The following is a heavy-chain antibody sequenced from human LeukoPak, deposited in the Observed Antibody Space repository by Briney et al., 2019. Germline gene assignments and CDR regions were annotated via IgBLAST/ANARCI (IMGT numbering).Heavy chain of an antibody. J-gene: IGHJ3*02. D-gene: IGHD6-13*01. V-gene: IGHV3-7*05. CDR3: SRWGTYSSSWLGAFDI. CDR1: GLTFSNYW. Sequence: GGSLRLSCAASGLTFSNYWMCWVRQAPGKGLEWVANIKQDGSEKYYVDSVKGRFTTSRDNARNSLHLQMNSLRAEDTAVYYCSRWGTYSSSWLGAFDIWGQGTVVTVSS. CDR2: IKQDGSEK.